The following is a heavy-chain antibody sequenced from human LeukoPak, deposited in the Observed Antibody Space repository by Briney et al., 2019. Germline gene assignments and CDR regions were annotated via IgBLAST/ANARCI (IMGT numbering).Heavy chain of an antibody. CDR1: GFIFSSYG. D-gene: IGHD2/OR15-2a*01. CDR3: AKSCNSGNCYYNY. CDR2: IWYDGSHK. V-gene: IGHV3-33*06. J-gene: IGHJ4*02. Sequence: GGSLRLSCAASGFIFSSYGMHWVRQAPGKGLEWVAVIWYDGSHKSYADSMKGRFTISRDNSENTLSLQMNSLRADDTAIYYCAKSCNSGNCYYNYWGQGTLVTVSS.